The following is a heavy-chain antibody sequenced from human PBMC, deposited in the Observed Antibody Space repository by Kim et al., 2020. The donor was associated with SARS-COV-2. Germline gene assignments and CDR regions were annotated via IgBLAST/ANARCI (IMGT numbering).Heavy chain of an antibody. CDR1: GFTFSSYA. V-gene: IGHV3-30-3*01. D-gene: IGHD3-10*01. Sequence: GGSLRLSCAASGFTFSSYAMHWVRQAPGKGLEWVAVISYDGSNKYYADSVKGRFTISRDNSKNTLYLQMNSLRAEDTAVYYCARDGFGELYGYFDYWGQGTLVTVSS. CDR3: ARDGFGELYGYFDY. J-gene: IGHJ4*02. CDR2: ISYDGSNK.